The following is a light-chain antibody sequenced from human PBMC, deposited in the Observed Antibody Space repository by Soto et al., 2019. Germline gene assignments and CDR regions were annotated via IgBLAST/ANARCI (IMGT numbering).Light chain of an antibody. V-gene: IGKV1-33*01. CDR1: QDISNY. CDR3: QQYDNLPPGIT. CDR2: DAS. J-gene: IGKJ5*01. Sequence: DIQMTQSPSSLSSSVGDRVTITCQASQDISNYLNWYQQKPGKAPKLLIYDASNLETGVPSRFSGSGSGTDFTFTISSLQPEDIATYYCQQYDNLPPGITFGQGTLLENK.